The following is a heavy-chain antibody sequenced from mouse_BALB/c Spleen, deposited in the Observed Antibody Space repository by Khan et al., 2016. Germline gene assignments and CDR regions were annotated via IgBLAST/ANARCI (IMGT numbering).Heavy chain of an antibody. Sequence: QIQLVQSGPELKKPGETVKISCKASGYTFTDYSMHWVKQAPGKGFKWMGWINTETAEPTYADDFKGRFAFSLETSDSTPYLQIDNLKNEDTATYFCAKCYYRYDVWYFDVGGAGTTVTVSS. J-gene: IGHJ1*01. CDR1: GYTFTDYS. V-gene: IGHV9-2-1*01. CDR2: INTETAEP. D-gene: IGHD2-14*01. CDR3: AKCYYRYDVWYFDV.